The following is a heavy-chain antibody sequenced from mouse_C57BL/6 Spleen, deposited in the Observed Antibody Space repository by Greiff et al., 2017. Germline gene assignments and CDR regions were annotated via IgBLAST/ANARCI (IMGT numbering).Heavy chain of an antibody. CDR1: GYTFTDYE. D-gene: IGHD1-1*01. CDR3: TRSGITTVEDY. CDR2: IDPETGGT. V-gene: IGHV1-15*01. Sequence: QVQLQQSGAELVRPGASVTLSCKASGYTFTDYEMHWVKQTPVHGLEWIGAIDPETGGTAYNQKFKGKAILTADKSSSTAYMELRSLTSEDSAVYYCTRSGITTVEDYWGKGTTLTVSS. J-gene: IGHJ2*01.